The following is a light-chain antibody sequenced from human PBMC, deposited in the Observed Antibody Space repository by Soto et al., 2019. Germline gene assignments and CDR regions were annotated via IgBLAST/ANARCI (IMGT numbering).Light chain of an antibody. V-gene: IGLV2-14*01. Sequence: QSALTQPASVSGSPGQSITISCTGTSSDIGNHNYVSWYQQYPGKAPKLIIYEVNNRPSGVSNRFSGSKSGNTASLTISGLQAEDEADYYCSSYTSTNTVLFGGGTKVTVL. CDR3: SSYTSTNTVL. J-gene: IGLJ2*01. CDR1: SSDIGNHNY. CDR2: EVN.